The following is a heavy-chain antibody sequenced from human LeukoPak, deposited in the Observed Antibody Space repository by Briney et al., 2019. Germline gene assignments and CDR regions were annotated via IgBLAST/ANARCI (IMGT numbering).Heavy chain of an antibody. V-gene: IGHV1-2*02. CDR3: ARSAQLLPNYYYYGMDV. Sequence: ASVKVSCKADGYIIAGFYMHWVRQAPGQGPEWMGWINPNSGGTNYAQKFQGRVTMTRDTSISTAYMELSRLRSDDTAVYYCARSAQLLPNYYYYGMDVWGQGTTVTVSS. CDR2: INPNSGGT. D-gene: IGHD2-2*01. CDR1: GYIIAGFY. J-gene: IGHJ6*02.